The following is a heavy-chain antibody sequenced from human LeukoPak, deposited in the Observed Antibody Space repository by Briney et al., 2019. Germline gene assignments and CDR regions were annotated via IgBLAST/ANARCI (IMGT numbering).Heavy chain of an antibody. CDR1: GGTFSSYA. CDR2: IIPILGIA. J-gene: IGHJ6*02. CDR3: AVRGVIGPYYYYAMDV. D-gene: IGHD3-10*01. V-gene: IGHV1-69*04. Sequence: GASVKVSCKASGGTFSSYAISWVRQAPGQGLEWMGRIIPILGIANYAQRFQGGVTITADKSTSTAYMELSSLRSEDTAVYYCAVRGVIGPYYYYAMDVWGQGTTVTVSS.